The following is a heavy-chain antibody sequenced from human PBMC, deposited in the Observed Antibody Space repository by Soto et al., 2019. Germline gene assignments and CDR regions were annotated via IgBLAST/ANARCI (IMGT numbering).Heavy chain of an antibody. Sequence: PGGSLRLSCAASGSPFNNYYMTWVRQASGKGLEWVASIKEDGNEKYYVDSVKGRFTISRDNVKNSVSLQMNSLRAEDTAVYFCTRGAGGWNYYYAMDVWGPGATVTVSS. J-gene: IGHJ6*02. CDR2: IKEDGNEK. CDR3: TRGAGGWNYYYAMDV. D-gene: IGHD6-19*01. CDR1: GSPFNNYY. V-gene: IGHV3-7*03.